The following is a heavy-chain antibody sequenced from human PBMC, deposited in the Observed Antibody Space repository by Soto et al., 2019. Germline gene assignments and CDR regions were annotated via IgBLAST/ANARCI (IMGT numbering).Heavy chain of an antibody. CDR2: IWYDGSNK. J-gene: IGHJ3*02. Sequence: GGSLRLSCAASGFTFSSYGMHWVRQAPGKGLEWVAVIWYDGSNKYYADSVKGRFTISRDNSKNTLYLQMNSLRAEDTAVYYCARDRSFLIAVAGTDAFDIWGQGTMVTVSS. V-gene: IGHV3-33*01. D-gene: IGHD6-19*01. CDR1: GFTFSSYG. CDR3: ARDRSFLIAVAGTDAFDI.